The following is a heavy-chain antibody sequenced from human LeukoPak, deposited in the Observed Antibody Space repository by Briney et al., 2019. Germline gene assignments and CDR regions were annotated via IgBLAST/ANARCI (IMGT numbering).Heavy chain of an antibody. J-gene: IGHJ4*02. V-gene: IGHV4-34*01. CDR2: INHSGST. CDR1: GGSISGYY. CDR3: ARGLWIFGVVTHFDY. D-gene: IGHD3-3*01. Sequence: PSETLSLTCTVSGGSISGYYWSWIRQPPGKGLEWIGEINHSGSTNYNPSLKSRVTISVDTSKNQFSLKLSSVTAADTAVYYCARGLWIFGVVTHFDYWGQGTLVTVSS.